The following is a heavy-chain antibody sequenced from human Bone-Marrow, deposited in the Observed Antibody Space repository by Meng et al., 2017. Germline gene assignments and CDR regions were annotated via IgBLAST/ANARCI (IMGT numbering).Heavy chain of an antibody. CDR2: INPKSGGT. V-gene: IGHV1-2*06. J-gene: IGHJ4*02. CDR3: ARDEDISAAGKLFGDY. Sequence: QGQLVQSGAEGKKPGSSVKVSCKASGGTFSSYAISWVRQAPGQGLEWMGRINPKSGGTHYAQKFQARVTMTGDTSISTAYMELSGLRSDDTAMYYCARDEDISAAGKLFGDYWGQGTLVTVSS. CDR1: GGTFSSYA. D-gene: IGHD6-25*01.